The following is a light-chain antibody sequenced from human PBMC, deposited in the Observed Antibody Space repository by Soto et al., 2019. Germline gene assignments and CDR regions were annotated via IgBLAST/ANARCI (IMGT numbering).Light chain of an antibody. J-gene: IGKJ4*01. V-gene: IGKV1-39*01. CDR2: AAS. CDR3: QHYVTWPLT. CDR1: QDISNY. Sequence: DIQMTQSPSSLSASVGDRVTITCQASQDISNYLNWYQQKPGKAPKLLIYAASGLQSAVPSRFSGSRSGAEFTLTISSLQSEDFAVYYCQHYVTWPLTFGGGTKVDNK.